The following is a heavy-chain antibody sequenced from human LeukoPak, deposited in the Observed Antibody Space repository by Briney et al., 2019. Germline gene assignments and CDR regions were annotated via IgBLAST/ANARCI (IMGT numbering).Heavy chain of an antibody. Sequence: SVTVSCKASGGTFSSYAISWVRQAPGQGLEWMGRIIPILGIANYAQKFQGRVTITADKSTSTAYMELSSLRSEDTAVYYCACIAVAGTGDFDLWGRGTLVTVSS. CDR3: ACIAVAGTGDFDL. CDR1: GGTFSSYA. J-gene: IGHJ2*01. D-gene: IGHD6-19*01. CDR2: IIPILGIA. V-gene: IGHV1-69*04.